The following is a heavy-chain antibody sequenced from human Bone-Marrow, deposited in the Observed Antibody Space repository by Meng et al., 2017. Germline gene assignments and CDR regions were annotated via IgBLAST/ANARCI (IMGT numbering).Heavy chain of an antibody. V-gene: IGHV1-46*01. Sequence: ASAKVFCKASGYISTSNYMHCVRQAPGQGLEWMGIINPSGGSTIYAQKCQGRVTMTRDTSTSTVYMKLSSLGSEDTDVYYCASDDYGDPRSIDYWGQGTLVTVSS. CDR1: GYISTSNY. CDR2: INPSGGST. J-gene: IGHJ4*02. CDR3: ASDDYGDPRSIDY. D-gene: IGHD4-17*01.